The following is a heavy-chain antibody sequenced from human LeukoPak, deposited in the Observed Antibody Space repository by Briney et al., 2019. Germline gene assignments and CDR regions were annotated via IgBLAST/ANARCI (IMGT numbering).Heavy chain of an antibody. J-gene: IGHJ4*02. CDR2: IIPIFGTT. D-gene: IGHD6-19*01. CDR1: GGTSSSYT. V-gene: IGHV1-69*13. CDR3: ARDRPYTGGWRGFDY. Sequence: SLKVSCKTSGGTSSSYTITWVRQTPGQGLEWMGGIIPIFGTTNYAQKFQGRVTITADESTSTAYMELSSLRSEDTAVYYCARDRPYTGGWRGFDYWGQGTLVTVSS.